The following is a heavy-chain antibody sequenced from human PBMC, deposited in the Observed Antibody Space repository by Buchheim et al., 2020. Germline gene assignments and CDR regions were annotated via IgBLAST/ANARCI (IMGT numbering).Heavy chain of an antibody. CDR2: IYHSGRT. V-gene: IGHV4-4*02. D-gene: IGHD3-22*01. Sequence: QVQLQESGPGLVKPSGTLSLTCAVSGDSISSSNWWSWVRQPPGKGLEGSGEIYHSGRTNYNPSLKSRVTISVDKSKNQFSLKLSSVTAADTAVYYCARLTRYYDSSGYSRFDYWGQGTL. CDR3: ARLTRYYDSSGYSRFDY. CDR1: GDSISSSNW. J-gene: IGHJ4*02.